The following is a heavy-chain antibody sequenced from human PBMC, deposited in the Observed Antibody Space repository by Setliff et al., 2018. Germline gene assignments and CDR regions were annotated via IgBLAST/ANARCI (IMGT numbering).Heavy chain of an antibody. Sequence: PSETLSLTCTVSAGSISSSSYYWGWIRQPPGKGLEWIATIHYSGSTYYNPSLKSRVTTSVDTAKNQFSLKLSSVTAADTAVYYCARQGRKSDRRGYYYWTDFDYWGQGAQVTVSS. CDR2: IHYSGST. V-gene: IGHV4-39*01. CDR1: AGSISSSSYY. D-gene: IGHD3-22*01. CDR3: ARQGRKSDRRGYYYWTDFDY. J-gene: IGHJ4*02.